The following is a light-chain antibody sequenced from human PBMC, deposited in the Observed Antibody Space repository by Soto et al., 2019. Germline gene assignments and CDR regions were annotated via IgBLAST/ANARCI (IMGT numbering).Light chain of an antibody. CDR3: QQYDHLPLT. CDR1: QDISNY. J-gene: IGKJ4*01. CDR2: DAS. V-gene: IGKV1-33*01. Sequence: DIQMTQSPSSLSASVGDRVTITCQASQDISNYLNWYQQKPGKAPKLLIYDASHLETGVPSRFSGGGSGTDFTFTISSLQPEDIATYYCQQYDHLPLTFGGGTKVEIK.